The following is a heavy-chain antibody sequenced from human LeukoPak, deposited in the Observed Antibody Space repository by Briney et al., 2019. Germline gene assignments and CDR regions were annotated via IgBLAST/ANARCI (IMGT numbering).Heavy chain of an antibody. CDR3: ARMYYYDSSGLTHDAFDI. CDR2: IMQDGSEK. CDR1: GFTFSSYW. D-gene: IGHD3-22*01. Sequence: PGGSLRLSCAASGFTFSSYWMSWVRQAPGKGLEWVANIMQDGSEKYYVDSVKGRFTISRDNAKNSLYLQMNSLRAEDTAVYYCARMYYYDSSGLTHDAFDIWGQGTMVTVSS. J-gene: IGHJ3*02. V-gene: IGHV3-7*01.